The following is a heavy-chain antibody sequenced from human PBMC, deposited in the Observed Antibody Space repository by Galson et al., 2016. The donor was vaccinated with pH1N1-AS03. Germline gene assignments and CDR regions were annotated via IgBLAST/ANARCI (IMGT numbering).Heavy chain of an antibody. CDR2: IHPIFGTP. CDR1: GGTFSNYA. J-gene: IGHJ4*02. CDR3: ARYRHYDSSGRFYYESEH. Sequence: SVKVSCKASGGTFSNYAISWMRQAPGQGLEWMGGIHPIFGTPSYAQKFQGRLTVTADDSTSAAYMELSSLTSEDTAMYYCARYRHYDSSGRFYYESEHWGQGTLVIVSS. D-gene: IGHD3-22*01. V-gene: IGHV1-69*13.